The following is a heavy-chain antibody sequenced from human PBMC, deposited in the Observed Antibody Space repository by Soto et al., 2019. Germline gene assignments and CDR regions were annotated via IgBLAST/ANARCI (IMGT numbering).Heavy chain of an antibody. Sequence: PSETLSLTCTVSGGSISSSSYYWGWIRQPPGKGLEGIGSIYYSGSTYYNPSPKSRVTISVDTSKNQFSLKLSSVTAADPAVYYCARPLEAYYYDSSGYGYNWFDPWGQGTLVTVS. CDR2: IYYSGST. CDR1: GGSISSSSYY. V-gene: IGHV4-39*01. CDR3: ARPLEAYYYDSSGYGYNWFDP. D-gene: IGHD3-22*01. J-gene: IGHJ5*02.